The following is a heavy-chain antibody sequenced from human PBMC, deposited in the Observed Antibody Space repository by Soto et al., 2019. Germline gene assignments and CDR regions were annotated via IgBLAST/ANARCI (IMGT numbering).Heavy chain of an antibody. CDR2: IRSSGSTI. V-gene: IGHV3-11*01. D-gene: IGHD1-26*01. J-gene: IGHJ6*02. CDR3: ARVGPPLAV. CDR1: GFTFSDYC. Sequence: QVPLVESGGGLGQPGGSLRLSCAASGFTFSDYCMSWIRQAPGKGLEWVSYIRSSGSTIHYADSVKGRFTISRDNAKNSLYLQMNSLRAEDTAVYYCARVGPPLAVWGQGTTVTVSS.